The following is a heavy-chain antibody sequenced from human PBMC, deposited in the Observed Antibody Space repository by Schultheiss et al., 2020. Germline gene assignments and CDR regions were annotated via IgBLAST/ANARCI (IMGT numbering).Heavy chain of an antibody. J-gene: IGHJ6*03. V-gene: IGHV3-15*01. CDR1: GFTFSNAW. CDR2: IKSKTDGGTT. Sequence: GGSLRLSCAASGFTFSNAWMSWVRQAPGKGLEWVGRIKSKTDGGTTDYAAPVKGRFTISRDDSKNTLYLKMNSLKTEDTAVYYCTTDTTTIFGVVILYYYYMDVWGKGTTVTVSS. D-gene: IGHD3-3*01. CDR3: TTDTTTIFGVVILYYYYMDV.